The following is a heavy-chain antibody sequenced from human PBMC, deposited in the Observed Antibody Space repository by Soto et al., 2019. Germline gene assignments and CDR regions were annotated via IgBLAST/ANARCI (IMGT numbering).Heavy chain of an antibody. CDR1: GFTFSSYA. J-gene: IGHJ4*02. CDR3: ATQPRVPAAIYYFDY. D-gene: IGHD2-2*01. V-gene: IGHV3-23*01. CDR2: ISGSGGST. Sequence: EVQLLESGGGLVQPGGSLRLSCAASGFTFSSYAMSWVRQAPGKGLEWVSAISGSGGSTYYADSVKGRFTISRDNSKNTRYLQMNSLRAEDTAVYYCATQPRVPAAIYYFDYWGQGTLVTVSS.